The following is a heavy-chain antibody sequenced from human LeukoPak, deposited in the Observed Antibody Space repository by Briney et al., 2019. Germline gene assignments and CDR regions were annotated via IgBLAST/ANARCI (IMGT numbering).Heavy chain of an antibody. D-gene: IGHD6-19*01. CDR1: GGTFSSYA. J-gene: IGHJ4*02. CDR2: IIPIFGTA. CDR3: ASSPGIAVADLFDY. Sequence: SVKVSCKASGGTFSSYAISWVRQAPGQGLEWMGGIIPIFGTANYAQKFQGRVTITTDESTSTAYMELSSLRSDDTAVYYCASSPGIAVADLFDYWGQGTLVTVSS. V-gene: IGHV1-69*05.